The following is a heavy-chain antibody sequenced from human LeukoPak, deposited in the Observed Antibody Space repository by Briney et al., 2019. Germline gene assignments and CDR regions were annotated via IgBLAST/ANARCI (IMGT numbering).Heavy chain of an antibody. CDR2: ISYDGRNK. J-gene: IGHJ6*02. V-gene: IGHV3-30*14. CDR3: ARAGGGAIYGMDV. CDR1: GFTFSSYA. D-gene: IGHD2-21*01. Sequence: PGGSLRLSCAASGFTFSSYAMHWVRQAPGKGLEWVTVISYDGRNKYYTDSVKGRFSISRDNSKNTLYLQMNSLRAEDTAVYYCARAGGGAIYGMDVWGQGTMVTVSS.